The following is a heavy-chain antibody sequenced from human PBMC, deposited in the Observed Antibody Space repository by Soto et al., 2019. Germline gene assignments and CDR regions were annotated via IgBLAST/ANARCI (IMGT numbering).Heavy chain of an antibody. Sequence: PGESLKISCKGSGYSFTSYWISWVRQMPGKGLEWMGRIDPSDSDTNYSPSFQGQVTISADKSISTAYLQWSSLKASDTAMYYCARLSNNKQWLVHWGTSVGNDYYYYGMDVWGQGTTVTVSS. D-gene: IGHD6-19*01. V-gene: IGHV5-10-1*04. CDR3: ARLSNNKQWLVHWGTSVGNDYYYYGMDV. J-gene: IGHJ6*02. CDR1: GYSFTSYW. CDR2: IDPSDSDT.